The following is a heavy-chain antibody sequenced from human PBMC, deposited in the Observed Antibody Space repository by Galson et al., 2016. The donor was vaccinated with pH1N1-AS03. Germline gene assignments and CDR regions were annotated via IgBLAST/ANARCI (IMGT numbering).Heavy chain of an antibody. Sequence: SLRLSCAASGFTFNNFAMGWVRQAPGKGLEWVSGISSSGATTNYADSVRGRFTISRDTSKKTMHLQMNSLRVEDTALYYCAKWSYRFDSSGYVGYFDLWGLGTLVTVS. D-gene: IGHD3-22*01. J-gene: IGHJ2*01. CDR2: ISSSGATT. CDR3: AKWSYRFDSSGYVGYFDL. V-gene: IGHV3-23*01. CDR1: GFTFNNFA.